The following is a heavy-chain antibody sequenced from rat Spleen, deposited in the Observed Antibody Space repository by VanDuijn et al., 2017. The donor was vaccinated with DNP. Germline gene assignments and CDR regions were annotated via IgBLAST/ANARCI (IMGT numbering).Heavy chain of an antibody. CDR1: GFTFNNYW. CDR3: ARGGRSYFDY. J-gene: IGHJ2*01. V-gene: IGHV5-31*01. D-gene: IGHD1-11*01. Sequence: EVQLVESGGDLVQPGRSLKVSCVASGFTFNNYWMTWIRQVPGKGLELVASITTSGDSTSSPDSVKARFTISRDNAKNTLSLQMNSLRSEDTATYYCARGGRSYFDYWVHGVMVTVSS. CDR2: ITTSGDST.